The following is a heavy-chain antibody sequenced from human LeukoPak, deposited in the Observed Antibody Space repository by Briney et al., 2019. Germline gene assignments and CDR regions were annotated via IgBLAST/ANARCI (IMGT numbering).Heavy chain of an antibody. Sequence: SQTLSLTCDVSGGSISTIGYYWSWIRQPPGKGLEWIGYIYYSGSTNYNSSLKSRVTISVDTSRDQFSLKLTSVTAADTAVYYCARWSSWYYFDYWGQGTLVTVSS. D-gene: IGHD6-13*01. J-gene: IGHJ4*02. CDR2: IYYSGST. CDR1: GGSISTIGYY. CDR3: ARWSSWYYFDY. V-gene: IGHV4-61*08.